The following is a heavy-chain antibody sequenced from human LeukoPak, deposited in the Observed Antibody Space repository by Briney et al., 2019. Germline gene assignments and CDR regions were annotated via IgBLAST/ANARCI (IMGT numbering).Heavy chain of an antibody. CDR2: ISYDGDKK. CDR1: GFRFSSFA. J-gene: IGHJ4*02. Sequence: PGGSLRLPCEPSGFRFSSFAMYWARKAPGKGLEWVTLISYDGDKKYYTDSVKGRFTVSRDNSKNTLYLQMDSLRVEDTAVYHCARQYCSAGSCYLDYWGQGTLVTVSS. V-gene: IGHV3-30-3*01. D-gene: IGHD2-15*01. CDR3: ARQYCSAGSCYLDY.